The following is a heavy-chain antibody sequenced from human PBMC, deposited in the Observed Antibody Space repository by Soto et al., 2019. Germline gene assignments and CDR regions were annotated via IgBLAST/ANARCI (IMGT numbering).Heavy chain of an antibody. Sequence: ASVKVSCKASGYTFTSYYMHWVRQAPGQGLEWMGIINPSGGSTSYAQKFQGRVTMTRDTSTSTVYMELSSLRSEDTAVYYCARDWYYYDSSGVFSEEYYYYYGMDVWGQGTTVTVSS. J-gene: IGHJ6*02. D-gene: IGHD3-22*01. V-gene: IGHV1-46*01. CDR3: ARDWYYYDSSGVFSEEYYYYYGMDV. CDR2: INPSGGST. CDR1: GYTFTSYY.